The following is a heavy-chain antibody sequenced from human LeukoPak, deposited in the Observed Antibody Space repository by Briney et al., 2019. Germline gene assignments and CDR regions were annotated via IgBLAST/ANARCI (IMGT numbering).Heavy chain of an antibody. J-gene: IGHJ4*02. CDR1: GFTFDDYG. V-gene: IGHV3-33*08. CDR2: IWSDGSNK. D-gene: IGHD6-13*01. Sequence: GGSLRLSCAASGFTFDDYGMHWVRQAPDRGLEWVALIWSDGSNKYYADSVKGRFTISRDNSKNTLSLQMSSLRAEDTAVYYCARRAAADYFDYWGQGTLVTVSS. CDR3: ARRAAADYFDY.